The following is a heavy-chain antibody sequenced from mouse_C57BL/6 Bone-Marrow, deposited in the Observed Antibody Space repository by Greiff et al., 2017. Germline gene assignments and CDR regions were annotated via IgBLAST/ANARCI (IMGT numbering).Heavy chain of an antibody. D-gene: IGHD1-1*01. V-gene: IGHV14-4*01. CDR1: GFNIKDDY. CDR3: TTYYGSSYWYFDV. CDR2: IDPENGDT. Sequence: VQLKESGAELVRPGASVKLSCTASGFNIKDDYMHWVKQRPEQGLEWIGWIDPENGDTEYASKFQGKATITADKSSNTAYLQLSSLTSEDTAVYYCTTYYGSSYWYFDVWGTGTTVTVSS. J-gene: IGHJ1*03.